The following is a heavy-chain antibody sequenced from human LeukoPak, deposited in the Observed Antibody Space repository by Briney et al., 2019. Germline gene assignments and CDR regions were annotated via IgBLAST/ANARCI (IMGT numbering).Heavy chain of an antibody. D-gene: IGHD3-3*01. CDR3: ARSRFLEWLTAPYYYYGMDV. CDR2: INQSGST. J-gene: IGHJ6*02. V-gene: IGHV4-34*01. CDR1: GGSFSGYY. Sequence: SETLSLTCAVYGGSFSGYYWSWIRQPPGKGLEWIGEINQSGSTNYNPSLKSRVTISVDTSKNQFSLKLSSVTAADTAVYYCARSRFLEWLTAPYYYYGMDVWGQGTTVTVSS.